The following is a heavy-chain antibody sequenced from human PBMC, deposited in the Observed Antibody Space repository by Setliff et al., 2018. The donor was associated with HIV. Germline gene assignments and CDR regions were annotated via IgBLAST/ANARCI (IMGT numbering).Heavy chain of an antibody. CDR2: IYYSGST. V-gene: IGHV4-39*01. CDR1: GGSISDSRYY. CDR3: ARGRLIITDILTGYRGSFFDY. J-gene: IGHJ4*02. D-gene: IGHD3-9*01. Sequence: PSETLSLTCTVSGGSISDSRYYWGWIRQPPGKGLEWIGNIYYSGSTYYNPSLKSRVTISVDTSKNQFSLKLSSVTAADTAVYYCARGRLIITDILTGYRGSFFDYWGQGTLVTVSS.